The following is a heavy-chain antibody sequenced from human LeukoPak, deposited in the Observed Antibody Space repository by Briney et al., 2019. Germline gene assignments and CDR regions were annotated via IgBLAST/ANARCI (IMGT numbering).Heavy chain of an antibody. CDR1: GFTFSSYA. D-gene: IGHD3-22*01. Sequence: GGSLRLSCAASGFTFSSYAMHWVGQAPGKGLEWVAVISYDGSNKYYADSVKGRFTISRDNSKNTLYLQMNSLRAEDTAVYYCARDGITMIDAFDIWGQGTMVTVPS. CDR2: ISYDGSNK. CDR3: ARDGITMIDAFDI. J-gene: IGHJ3*02. V-gene: IGHV3-30-3*01.